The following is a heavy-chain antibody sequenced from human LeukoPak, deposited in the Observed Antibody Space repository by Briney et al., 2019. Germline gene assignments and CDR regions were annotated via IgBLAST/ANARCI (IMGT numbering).Heavy chain of an antibody. CDR3: ARGSGYSYGFPDY. CDR2: IYSGDIT. J-gene: IGHJ4*02. V-gene: IGHV3-53*01. Sequence: PGGSLRLSCTASGFTFRSYSLNWVRQAPGKGLEWVSVIYSGDITYYADSVKGRFTISRDNSKNTLYLQMNSLRAEDTAVYYCARGSGYSYGFPDYWGQGTLVTVSS. CDR1: GFTFRSYS. D-gene: IGHD5-18*01.